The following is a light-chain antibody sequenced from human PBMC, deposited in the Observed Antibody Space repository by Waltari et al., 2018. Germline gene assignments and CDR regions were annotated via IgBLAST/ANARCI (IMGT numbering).Light chain of an antibody. Sequence: EVVLTQSPGTLSLSPGERATPSCRASQSVDSTYLAWYQQKPGQSPTLLIYKTSTTATGIPDRFSGSGSGTDFSLNINILEPGDSAVYYCQQFGGSPMYTFGLGTKLEIK. V-gene: IGKV3-20*01. CDR1: QSVDSTY. CDR3: QQFGGSPMYT. CDR2: KTS. J-gene: IGKJ2*01.